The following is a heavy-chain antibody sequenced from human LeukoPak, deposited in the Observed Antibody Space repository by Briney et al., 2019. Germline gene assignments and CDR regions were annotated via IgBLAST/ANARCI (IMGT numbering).Heavy chain of an antibody. J-gene: IGHJ4*02. CDR2: IKQDGSEK. D-gene: IGHD6-13*01. V-gene: IGHV3-7*01. CDR3: ARVGAGYSSLY. Sequence: PGGSLRLSCAASGFTFSSYWMSWVRQAPGKGLEWVANIKQDGSEKYYVDSVKGRFTISRDNAKNALHLQMNSLRAEDTAVYYCARVGAGYSSLYWGQGTLVTVSS. CDR1: GFTFSSYW.